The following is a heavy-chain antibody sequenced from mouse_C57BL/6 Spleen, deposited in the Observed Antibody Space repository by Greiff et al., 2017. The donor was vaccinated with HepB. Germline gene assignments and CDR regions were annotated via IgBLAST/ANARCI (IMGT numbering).Heavy chain of an antibody. CDR3: ARSVLREAWFAY. V-gene: IGHV1-53*01. CDR1: GYTFTSYW. CDR2: INPSNGGT. D-gene: IGHD1-2*01. J-gene: IGHJ3*01. Sequence: QVQLKQPGTELVKPGASVKLSCKASGYTFTSYWMHWVKQRPGQGLEWIGNINPSNGGTNYNEKFKSKATLTVDKSSSTAYMQLSSLTSEDSAVYYCARSVLREAWFAYWGQGTLVTVSA.